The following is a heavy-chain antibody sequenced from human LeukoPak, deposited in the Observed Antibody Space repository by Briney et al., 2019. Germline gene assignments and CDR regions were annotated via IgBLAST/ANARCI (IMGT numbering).Heavy chain of an antibody. CDR1: GDFFSNNF. J-gene: IGHJ4*02. CDR3: ARSSHSGTYAGGY. CDR2: IYHSGST. Sequence: SETLSLTCTVSGDFFSNNFWHWVRQPPGKGLEWIGYIYHSGSTYHNPSLKSRVSISVDMSKNQFSLKLSSVTAADTAVYYCARSSHSGTYAGGYWGQGTLVTVSS. D-gene: IGHD1-26*01. V-gene: IGHV4-59*01.